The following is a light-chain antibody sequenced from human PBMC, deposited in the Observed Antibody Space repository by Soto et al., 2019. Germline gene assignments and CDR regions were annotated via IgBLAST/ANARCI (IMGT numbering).Light chain of an antibody. V-gene: IGLV2-11*01. CDR1: SSDVGGYNY. Sequence: QSALTQPRSVSGSPGQSVTISCTGTSSDVGGYNYVSWYQQHPGKAPKLMIYDVSKRPSGVPDRFSGSKSGNMASLTISGLQAEDEADYYCCSYAGSYTSWVFGGGTKVTVL. J-gene: IGLJ3*02. CDR3: CSYAGSYTSWV. CDR2: DVS.